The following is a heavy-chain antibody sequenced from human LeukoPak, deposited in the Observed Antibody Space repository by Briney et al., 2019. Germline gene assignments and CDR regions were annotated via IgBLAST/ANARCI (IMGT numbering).Heavy chain of an antibody. CDR1: GGSISSGSYY. Sequence: SETLSLTCTVSGGSISSGSYYWSWIRQPAGKGLEWIGRIYTSGSTNYNPSLKSRVTISVDTSKNQFSLKLSSVTAADTAVYYCAREGKWLPAHWGQGTLVTVSS. CDR2: IYTSGST. J-gene: IGHJ4*02. CDR3: AREGKWLPAH. V-gene: IGHV4-61*02. D-gene: IGHD3-22*01.